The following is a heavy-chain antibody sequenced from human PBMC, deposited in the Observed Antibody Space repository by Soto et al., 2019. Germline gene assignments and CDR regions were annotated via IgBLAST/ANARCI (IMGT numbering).Heavy chain of an antibody. J-gene: IGHJ4*02. CDR3: ARAPFLTGYLDY. CDR2: ISSSGGTI. V-gene: IGHV3-48*03. CDR1: GFTFSSYE. D-gene: IGHD3-9*01. Sequence: VGSLRLSGAASGFTFSSYEMNWVRQAPGKGLEWVSYISSSGGTIYYADSVKGRFTISRDNAKNSLYLQMNSLRAEDTAVYYCARAPFLTGYLDYWGQGTLVPVS.